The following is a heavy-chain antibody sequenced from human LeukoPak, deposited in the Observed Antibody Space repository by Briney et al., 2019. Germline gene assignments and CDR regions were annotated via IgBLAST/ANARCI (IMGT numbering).Heavy chain of an antibody. Sequence: ASSKVSCKASGYTFTSYGIGWGRQDPGQGLEWMGWISSYNGDTNYAKQLQGGVTMSTDTSTGTAYMDLRSLRSDDTAVYYCARVEGIAAAGTSFDYWGQGTLVTVSS. CDR1: GYTFTSYG. D-gene: IGHD6-13*01. CDR3: ARVEGIAAAGTSFDY. J-gene: IGHJ4*02. V-gene: IGHV1-18*01. CDR2: ISSYNGDT.